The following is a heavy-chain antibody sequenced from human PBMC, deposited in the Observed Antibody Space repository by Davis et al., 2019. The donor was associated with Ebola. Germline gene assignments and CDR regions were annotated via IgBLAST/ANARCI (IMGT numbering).Heavy chain of an antibody. J-gene: IGHJ4*02. Sequence: GESLKISCAASGFTFSDYYMSWIRQAPGKGLEWVSYISSSSSYTNYADSVKGRFTISRDNAKNSLYLQMNSLRDEDTAVYYCARDYYGDYYFDYWGQGILVIVSS. CDR1: GFTFSDYY. CDR3: ARDYYGDYYFDY. V-gene: IGHV3-11*06. D-gene: IGHD4-17*01. CDR2: ISSSSSYT.